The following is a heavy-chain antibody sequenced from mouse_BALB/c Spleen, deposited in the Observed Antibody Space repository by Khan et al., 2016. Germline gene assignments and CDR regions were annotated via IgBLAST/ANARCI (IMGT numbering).Heavy chain of an antibody. Sequence: QVRLQQSGAELMKPGASVKISCKATGYTFSNYWIEWVKQRPGHGLEWIGDILPGNANSNYNENLKGKATLTADTSSNTAYMQLSSLTSEDSAVYYCARAWYSMDYGGQGTSVTVSS. CDR3: ARAWYSMDY. V-gene: IGHV1-9*01. CDR1: GYTFSNYW. J-gene: IGHJ4*01. CDR2: ILPGNANS.